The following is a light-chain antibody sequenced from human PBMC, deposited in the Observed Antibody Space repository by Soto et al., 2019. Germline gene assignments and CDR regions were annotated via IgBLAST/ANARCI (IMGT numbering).Light chain of an antibody. CDR1: QSVNSN. J-gene: IGKJ1*01. CDR3: QQYNKWPRT. CDR2: GAS. V-gene: IGKV3-15*01. Sequence: ETVMTQSPATLSVSPGERATLSCRASQSVNSNLAWYQQKLGQAPRVLIYGASTRAAIIPARFSGSGSGTEFTLTISSLQSEDFAVYYCQQYNKWPRTFGQGTKVDIK.